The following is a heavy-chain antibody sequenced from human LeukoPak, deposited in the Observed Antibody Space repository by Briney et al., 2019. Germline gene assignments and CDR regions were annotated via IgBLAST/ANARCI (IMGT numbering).Heavy chain of an antibody. Sequence: GGSLRLSCTVSGFTVSSNSMSWVRQAPGKGLEWVGFIRSKAYGGTTEYAASVKGRFTISRDDSKSIAYLQMNSLKTEDTAVYYCTRDSFSDYWGQGTLVTVSS. CDR2: IRSKAYGGTT. CDR1: GFTVSSNS. J-gene: IGHJ4*02. CDR3: TRDSFSDY. V-gene: IGHV3-49*04.